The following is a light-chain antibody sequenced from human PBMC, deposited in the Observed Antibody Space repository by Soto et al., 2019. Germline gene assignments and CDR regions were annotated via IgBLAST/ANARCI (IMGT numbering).Light chain of an antibody. CDR3: QQYTSDSWT. J-gene: IGKJ1*01. CDR1: LSISTW. Sequence: DIQMTQSPSTLSASVGDRVTITCRASLSISTWLAWYQQKPGKAPKLLIYDASSLEGGVPSRFSGSGSETEFTLTISSLQPGDFATYYCQQYTSDSWTFGQGTKVDI. CDR2: DAS. V-gene: IGKV1-5*01.